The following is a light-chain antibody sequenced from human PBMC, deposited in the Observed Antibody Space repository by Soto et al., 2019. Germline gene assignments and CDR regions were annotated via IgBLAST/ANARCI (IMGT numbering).Light chain of an antibody. J-gene: IGKJ5*01. V-gene: IGKV3-20*01. CDR1: QSVSSN. CDR3: QHYAHNSPIT. CDR2: GAS. Sequence: EIVMTQSPATLSVSPGERATLSCRVSQSVSSNLAWYQQRPGQAPRLLISGASSRATGIPDRFSGSGSGTDFTLTISRLEPEDFALYYCQHYAHNSPITFGQGTRLEIK.